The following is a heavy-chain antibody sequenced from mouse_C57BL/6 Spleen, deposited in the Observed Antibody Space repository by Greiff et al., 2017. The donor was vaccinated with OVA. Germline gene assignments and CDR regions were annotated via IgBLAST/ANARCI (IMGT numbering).Heavy chain of an antibody. V-gene: IGHV1-50*01. CDR2: IDPSDSYT. J-gene: IGHJ2*01. Sequence: QVQLQQPGAELVKPGASVKLSCKASGYTFTSYWMQWVKQRPGQGLEWIGEIDPSDSYTNYNQKFKGKATLTVDTSSSTAYMQLSSLTSEDSAVYYCAQRDFPYYWGQGTTLTVSS. CDR3: AQRDFPYY. CDR1: GYTFTSYW.